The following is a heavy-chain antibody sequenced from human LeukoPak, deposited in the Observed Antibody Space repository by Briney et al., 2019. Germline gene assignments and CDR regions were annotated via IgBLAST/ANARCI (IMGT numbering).Heavy chain of an antibody. CDR1: GYTFTGYY. J-gene: IGHJ3*02. CDR2: INPNSGGT. CDR3: ARGRELVVDAFDI. Sequence: ASVKVSCKASGYTFTGYYMHWVRQAPGQGLEWMGWINPNSGGTTYAQNFQGKVTMTRDTSISTAYMELSRLRSDDTSVYYCARGRELVVDAFDIWGQGTMVTVSS. D-gene: IGHD1-26*01. V-gene: IGHV1-2*02.